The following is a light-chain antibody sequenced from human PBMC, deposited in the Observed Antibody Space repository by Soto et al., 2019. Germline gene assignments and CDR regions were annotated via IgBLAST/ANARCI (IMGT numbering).Light chain of an antibody. CDR3: QKYNNGXPWT. CDR2: GSS. J-gene: IGKJ1*01. Sequence: EIVMTQSPATLSVSPGERAPLSCRAIKSVSRNLAWYQQKTGQAPRLLIYGSSTRATGIPARFSGSGSLTEFTLTISSLQSEDFAVYYCQKYNNGXPWTYCQGTKV. CDR1: KSVSRN. V-gene: IGKV3-15*01.